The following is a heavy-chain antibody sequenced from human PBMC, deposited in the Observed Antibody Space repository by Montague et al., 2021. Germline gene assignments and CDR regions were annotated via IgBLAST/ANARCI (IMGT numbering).Heavy chain of an antibody. V-gene: IGHV4-59*13. J-gene: IGHJ4*02. CDR3: ARGRGNSYVSFDS. Sequence: SETLSLTCTVCGGSISSFYWSWIRQPPERGLELIAYIYYSGSAGGTTNYNPSLKSRVTISVDSSKNQLSLQLTSVTTADTAVYYCARGRGNSYVSFDSWGQGTLISVSS. CDR2: IYYSGSAGGTT. CDR1: GGSISSFY. D-gene: IGHD5-18*01.